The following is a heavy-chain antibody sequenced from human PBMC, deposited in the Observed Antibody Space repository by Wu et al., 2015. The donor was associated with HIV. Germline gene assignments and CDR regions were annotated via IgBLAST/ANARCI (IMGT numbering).Heavy chain of an antibody. V-gene: IGHV1-69*05. D-gene: IGHD6-13*01. CDR3: AREESRYSLDY. Sequence: QVQLVQSGAEVKKPGSSVKVSCKVSGGSFSSYTINWVRQAPGQGLEWMGGLIPIFAKVNYAQKFQGRVTITTDESTSTAYMELSRLRSEDTAEYYCAREESRYSLDYWGQGTLVTAPQ. CDR1: GGSFSSYT. CDR2: LIPIFAKV. J-gene: IGHJ4*02.